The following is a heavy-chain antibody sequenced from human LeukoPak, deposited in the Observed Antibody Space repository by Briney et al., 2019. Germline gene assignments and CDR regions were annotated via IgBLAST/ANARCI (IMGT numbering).Heavy chain of an antibody. V-gene: IGHV3-30*01. CDR3: ARVPYGGNSGYFDY. CDR2: ISYDGSNK. CDR1: GFTFSSYA. Sequence: GGSLRLSCAASGFTFSSYAMHWVRQAPGEGLEWVEVISYDGSNKYYADSVKGRFTISRDNSKNTLYLQMNSLRAEDTAVYYCARVPYGGNSGYFDYWGQGTLVTVSS. D-gene: IGHD4-23*01. J-gene: IGHJ4*02.